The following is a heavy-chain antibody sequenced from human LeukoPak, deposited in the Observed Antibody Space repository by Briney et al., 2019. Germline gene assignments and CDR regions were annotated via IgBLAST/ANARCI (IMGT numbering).Heavy chain of an antibody. V-gene: IGHV1-18*01. CDR2: ISAYNGDT. CDR3: ARDSGLKDCSGVSCYRAFDI. Sequence: ASVKVSCKASGYTFSNYGISWVRQAPGQGLEWMGWISAYNGDTNYAQKLQGRLTTTTDTSTSTAYMELWSLRSDDTAVYFCARDSGLKDCSGVSCYRAFDIWGQGTMITVSS. CDR1: GYTFSNYG. J-gene: IGHJ3*02. D-gene: IGHD2-15*01.